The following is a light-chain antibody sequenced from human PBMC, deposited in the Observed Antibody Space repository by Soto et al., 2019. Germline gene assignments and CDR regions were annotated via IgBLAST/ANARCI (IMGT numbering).Light chain of an antibody. V-gene: IGKV3-15*01. CDR1: QGIGST. Sequence: EIVMTQSPATLSVSPGEGATPSCRASQGIGSTLAWYQQKPGQTPRLLIYGASTRATGVPARFSGSGSGTEFNLTISSLQSEDFGVYYCQQYNNWPRATFGGGTKVDIK. CDR2: GAS. CDR3: QQYNNWPRAT. J-gene: IGKJ4*01.